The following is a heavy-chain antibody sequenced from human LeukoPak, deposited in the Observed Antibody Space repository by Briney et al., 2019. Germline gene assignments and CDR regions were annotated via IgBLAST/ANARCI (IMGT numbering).Heavy chain of an antibody. CDR2: IWDDGGKK. CDR3: ARGRKFVRAYDYHYGMDV. Sequence: GGSLRLSCAASGFTFSSYAMHWVRQAPGKGLEWVAVIWDDGGKKYQADSVRGRFSISRDNFKNTLSLQMNNPRVEDTAVYYCARGRKFVRAYDYHYGMDVWGKGTAVTVSS. V-gene: IGHV3-33*08. D-gene: IGHD3-10*01. J-gene: IGHJ6*04. CDR1: GFTFSSYA.